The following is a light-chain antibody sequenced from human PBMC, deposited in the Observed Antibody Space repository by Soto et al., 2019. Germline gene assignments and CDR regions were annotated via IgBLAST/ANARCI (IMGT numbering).Light chain of an antibody. J-gene: IGLJ1*01. CDR3: CSYAKTYSGKV. CDR2: AVN. CDR1: SSDVGGYNY. Sequence: QSALTQPRSVSGSPGQSVTISCTGTSSDVGGYNYVSWYQHHPAKAPQLIIYAVNKRPSGVPDRFSGSKSGNTAFLTISGLQAEDEADYFCCSYAKTYSGKVFGTGTKLTVL. V-gene: IGLV2-11*01.